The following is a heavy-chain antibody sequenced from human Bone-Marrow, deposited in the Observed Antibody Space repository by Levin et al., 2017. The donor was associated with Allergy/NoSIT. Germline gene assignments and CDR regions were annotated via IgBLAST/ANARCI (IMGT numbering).Heavy chain of an antibody. V-gene: IGHV3-9*01. CDR3: TKANRYCRGADCSRAFDI. CDR2: IGWNSGNI. CDR1: GFTFDDYA. J-gene: IGHJ3*02. D-gene: IGHD2-21*02. Sequence: GGSLRLSCAASGFTFDDYAMHWVRLPPGKGLEWISGIGWNSGNIDYADSVKGRFTISRDNSKNSLYLQMNRLRPEDTAVYYCTKANRYCRGADCSRAFDIWGRGTMVIVSS.